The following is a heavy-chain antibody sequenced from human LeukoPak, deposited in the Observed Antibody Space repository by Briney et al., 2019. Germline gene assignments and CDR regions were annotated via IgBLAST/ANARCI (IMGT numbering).Heavy chain of an antibody. CDR1: GGSFSGYY. CDR2: INHSGST. V-gene: IGHV4-34*01. J-gene: IGHJ6*02. D-gene: IGHD2-2*02. Sequence: LSETLSLTCAVYGGSFSGYYWSWIRQPPGKGLEWIGEINHSGSTNYNPSLKSRVTISVDTSKNQFSLKLSSVTAADTAVYYCARAPYCSSTSCYIHQGDYYYYGMDVWGQGTTVTVSS. CDR3: ARAPYCSSTSCYIHQGDYYYYGMDV.